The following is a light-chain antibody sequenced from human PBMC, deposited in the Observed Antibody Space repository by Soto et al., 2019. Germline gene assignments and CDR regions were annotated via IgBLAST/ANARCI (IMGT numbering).Light chain of an antibody. CDR1: QGISNY. Sequence: DIQMTQSPSSLSASVGDRVTITCRATQGISNYLAWYQQKPGKVPKLLIYAASTLQSGVPSRFSGSGSGTDLTLTISSLQPEDVATYYCQKYDSALGTFGQGTKVEIK. CDR2: AAS. CDR3: QKYDSALGT. J-gene: IGKJ1*01. V-gene: IGKV1-27*01.